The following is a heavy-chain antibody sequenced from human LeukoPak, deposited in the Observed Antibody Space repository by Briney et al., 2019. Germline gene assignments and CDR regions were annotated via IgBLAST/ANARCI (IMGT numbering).Heavy chain of an antibody. CDR2: ISGSGGST. V-gene: IGHV3-23*01. D-gene: IGHD1-1*01. Sequence: GGSLRLSCAASGFTFSSYGMSWVRQAPGKGLEWVSAISGSGGSTYYADSVKGRFTISRDNSKNTLYLQMNSLRAEDTAVYYCAKVPLLPAGYTSPFDYWGQGTLVTVSS. CDR3: AKVPLLPAGYTSPFDY. J-gene: IGHJ4*02. CDR1: GFTFSSYG.